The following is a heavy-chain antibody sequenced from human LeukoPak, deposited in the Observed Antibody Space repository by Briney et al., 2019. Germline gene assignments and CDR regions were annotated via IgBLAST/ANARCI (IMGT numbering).Heavy chain of an antibody. CDR3: AGDSPHDYGDPYGMDV. CDR1: GFTFSSFA. CDR2: ISSSSSTI. D-gene: IGHD4-17*01. J-gene: IGHJ6*02. V-gene: IGHV3-48*04. Sequence: GGSLRLSCAASGFTFSSFAMNWVRQGPGKGLEWVSYISSSSSTIYYADSVKGRFTISRDNAKNSLYLQMNSLRAEDTAVYYCAGDSPHDYGDPYGMDVWGQGTTVTVSS.